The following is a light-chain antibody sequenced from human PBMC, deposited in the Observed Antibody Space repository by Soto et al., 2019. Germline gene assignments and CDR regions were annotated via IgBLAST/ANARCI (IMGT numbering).Light chain of an antibody. Sequence: EIVLTQSPVTLSLSPGERATLSCGASQTVSSGYLAWYQQRPGLAPRLLIYDASSRATGIPDRFSSSGSGTDFSLTISRLEPEDFAVYYCQQYSSSPYTFGQGTKLEIK. J-gene: IGKJ2*01. CDR1: QTVSSGY. CDR3: QQYSSSPYT. V-gene: IGKV3D-20*01. CDR2: DAS.